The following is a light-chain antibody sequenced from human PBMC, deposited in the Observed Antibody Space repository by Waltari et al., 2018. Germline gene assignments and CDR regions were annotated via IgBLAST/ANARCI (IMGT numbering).Light chain of an antibody. J-gene: IGKJ4*01. V-gene: IGKV1-5*03. CDR1: QRVSNL. CDR2: KVS. CDR3: QQYNGYPLT. Sequence: DIQMTQSPSPLSPSVGDRVTITCRASQRVSNLLAWYQQKPGKAPKFLIYKVSVLEVGVPSRFSGSGSGTEFSLTINNLQHDDFATYFCQQYNGYPLTFGGGTKVEIK.